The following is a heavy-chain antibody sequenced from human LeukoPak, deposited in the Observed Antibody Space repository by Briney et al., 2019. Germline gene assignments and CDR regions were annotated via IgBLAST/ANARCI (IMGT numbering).Heavy chain of an antibody. CDR2: IKQDGIEK. CDR3: ATRKGHYFDS. Sequence: PGGSLRLSCAAPGFTFSNHWMTWIRQAPGKGLEWVANIKQDGIEKYYADSVEGRFTVSRDNTKKTLFLQMHTLRAEDTAVYYCATRKGHYFDSWGQGTLVTVSS. J-gene: IGHJ4*02. V-gene: IGHV3-7*01. CDR1: GFTFSNHW.